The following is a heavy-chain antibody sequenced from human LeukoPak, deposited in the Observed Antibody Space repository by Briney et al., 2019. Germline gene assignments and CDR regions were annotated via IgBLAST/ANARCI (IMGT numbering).Heavy chain of an antibody. CDR3: ARVLSAVTSTFDC. CDR1: GYSFTHHN. Sequence: GASVKVSCKASGYSFTHHNVHWVRQAPGQALEWMGWIKPNNGDTKFSQKFQDRVTLTSDTSIDTAYMEMSGLTSDDTAIYYCARVLSAVTSTFDCWGQGTLVTVSS. V-gene: IGHV1-2*02. D-gene: IGHD4-17*01. J-gene: IGHJ4*02. CDR2: IKPNNGDT.